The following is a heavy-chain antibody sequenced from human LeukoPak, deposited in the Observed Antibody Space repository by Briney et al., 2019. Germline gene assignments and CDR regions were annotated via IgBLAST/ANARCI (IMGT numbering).Heavy chain of an antibody. CDR1: GGSIGSSSYY. CDR3: ARGEVGHYYGNWFDP. Sequence: PSETLSLTCTVSGGSIGSSSYYWGWIRQPPGKGLEWIGSIYYSGSTYYNPSLKSRVTISVDTSKNQFSLKLSSVTAADTAVYYCARGEVGHYYGNWFDPWGQGTLVTVSS. CDR2: IYYSGST. D-gene: IGHD5-12*01. J-gene: IGHJ5*02. V-gene: IGHV4-39*07.